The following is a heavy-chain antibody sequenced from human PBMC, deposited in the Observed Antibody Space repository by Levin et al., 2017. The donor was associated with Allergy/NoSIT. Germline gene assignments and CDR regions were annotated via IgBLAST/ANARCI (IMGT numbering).Heavy chain of an antibody. D-gene: IGHD3-10*01. CDR1: GYTFTGYY. Sequence: GESLKISCKASGYTFTGYYMHWVRQAPGQGLEWMGWINPNSGGTNYAQKFQGRVTMTRDTSISTAYMELSRLRSDDTAVYYCARGSITMVRGGGNWFDPWGQGTLVTVSS. CDR2: INPNSGGT. CDR3: ARGSITMVRGGGNWFDP. V-gene: IGHV1-2*02. J-gene: IGHJ5*02.